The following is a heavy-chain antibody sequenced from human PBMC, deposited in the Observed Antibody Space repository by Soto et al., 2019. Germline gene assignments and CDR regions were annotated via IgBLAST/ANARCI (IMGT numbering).Heavy chain of an antibody. J-gene: IGHJ6*02. V-gene: IGHV3-30*02. CDR2: ITNDGNNE. CDR1: GFVFSYYV. Sequence: GGSLRLSCAASGFVFSYYVMHWVRQSPGKGLEWVALITNDGNNEYYRESVKGRFSISRGRSTNAVDLLMNSLRPEDTGVYYCAKEGPGGGRHFYYAMDVWGQGTTVTVSS. CDR3: AKEGPGGGRHFYYAMDV. D-gene: IGHD1-26*01.